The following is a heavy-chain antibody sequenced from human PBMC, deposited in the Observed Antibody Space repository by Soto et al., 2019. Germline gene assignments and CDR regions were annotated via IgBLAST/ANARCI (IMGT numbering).Heavy chain of an antibody. CDR1: GFTVSSNY. J-gene: IGHJ4*02. V-gene: IGHV3-66*01. CDR3: ARAYCSSTSCLYFDY. CDR2: IYSGGST. D-gene: IGHD2-2*01. Sequence: EVQLVESGGGLVQPGGSLRLSCAASGFTVSSNYMSWVRQAPGKGLEWVSVIYSGGSTYYADSVKGRFTISRDNPKNTLYLQMNSLRAEDTAVYYCARAYCSSTSCLYFDYWGQGTLVTVSS.